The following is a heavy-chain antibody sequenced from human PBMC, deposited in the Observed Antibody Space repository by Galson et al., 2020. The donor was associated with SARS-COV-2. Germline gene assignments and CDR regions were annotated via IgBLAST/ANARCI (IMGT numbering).Heavy chain of an antibody. V-gene: IGHV3-66*02. J-gene: IGHJ6*02. Sequence: GGSLRLSCEVSGLIVSSSYMSWVRQAPGKGLEWVSIIYRGGNTYYADPVKGRFTISRDNSKTTLYLQMNSLRPEDTAVYFCARRMTSSWGMDVWGQGTTVTVSS. CDR3: ARRMTSSWGMDV. CDR2: IYRGGNT. D-gene: IGHD6-6*01. CDR1: GLIVSSSY.